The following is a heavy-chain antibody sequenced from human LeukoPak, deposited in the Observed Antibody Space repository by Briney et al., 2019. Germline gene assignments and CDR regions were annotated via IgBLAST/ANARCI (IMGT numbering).Heavy chain of an antibody. Sequence: GASVKDSCKASGGTFSSYAISWVRQAPGQGLEWMGRIIPIFGIANYAQKFQGRVTITADKSTSTAYMELSSLRSEDTAVYYCARVRIAAAGTLLYGMDVWGQGTTVTVSS. CDR2: IIPIFGIA. D-gene: IGHD6-13*01. CDR3: ARVRIAAAGTLLYGMDV. J-gene: IGHJ6*02. V-gene: IGHV1-69*04. CDR1: GGTFSSYA.